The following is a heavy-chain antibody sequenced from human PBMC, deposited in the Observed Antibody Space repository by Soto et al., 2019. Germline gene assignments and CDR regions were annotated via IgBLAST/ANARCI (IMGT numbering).Heavy chain of an antibody. J-gene: IGHJ3*02. CDR2: IYYSGST. Sequence: PSETLSLTCTVSGGSISSYYWSWIRQPPGKGLEWIGYIYYSGSTNYNPSLKSRVTVSVDRTKNQFSLKLSSVTSADTAVYYCARAPLLPSTQRAFDIWGQGTVVTVSS. CDR1: GGSISSYY. CDR3: ARAPLLPSTQRAFDI. D-gene: IGHD3-22*01. V-gene: IGHV4-59*12.